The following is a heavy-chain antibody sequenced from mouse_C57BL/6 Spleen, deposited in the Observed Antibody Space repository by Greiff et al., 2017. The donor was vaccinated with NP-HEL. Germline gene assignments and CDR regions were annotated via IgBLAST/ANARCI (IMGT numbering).Heavy chain of an antibody. CDR1: GFNIKNTY. CDR3: ARSNYYGSSYGDYFDY. V-gene: IGHV14-3*01. CDR2: IDPANGNT. D-gene: IGHD1-1*01. Sequence: EVQLQQSVAELVRPGASVKLSCTASGFNIKNTYMHWVKQRPEQGLEWIGRIDPANGNTKYAPKFQGKATITADTSSNTAYLQLSSLTSEDTAIYYWARSNYYGSSYGDYFDYWGQGTTLTVSS. J-gene: IGHJ2*01.